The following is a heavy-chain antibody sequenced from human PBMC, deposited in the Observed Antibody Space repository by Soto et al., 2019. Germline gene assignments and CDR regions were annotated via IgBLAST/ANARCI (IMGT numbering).Heavy chain of an antibody. CDR3: VSFIMGATIDY. V-gene: IGHV3-7*05. CDR2: IKRDGSEK. CDR1: GFAFNNYW. Sequence: EVQLVESGGGLVQPGGSLRLSCAASGFAFNNYWMSWVRQAPGKGLEWVANIKRDGSEKHYVDSVKGRFTISRDNAKNSVYLQMNSLRPEDTAVYYCVSFIMGATIDYWGRGTLVTVSS. D-gene: IGHD1-26*01. J-gene: IGHJ4*02.